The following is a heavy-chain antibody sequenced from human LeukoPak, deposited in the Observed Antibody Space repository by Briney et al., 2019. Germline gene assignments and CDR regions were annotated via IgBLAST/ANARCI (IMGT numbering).Heavy chain of an antibody. CDR1: GCTFTSYD. J-gene: IGHJ4*02. V-gene: IGHV1-8*01. CDR3: ARGSGAITLVRGVSLGY. CDR2: MNPNSGNT. Sequence: ASVKVSCKASGCTFTSYDINWVRLATGQGLEWMGWMNPNSGNTAYAQKFQDRVIITRNTSISAAYMELSSLRSEDTAVYYCARGSGAITLVRGVSLGYWGQGTLVTVSS. D-gene: IGHD3-10*01.